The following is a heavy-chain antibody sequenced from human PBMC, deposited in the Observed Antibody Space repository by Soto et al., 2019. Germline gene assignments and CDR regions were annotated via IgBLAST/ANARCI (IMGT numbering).Heavy chain of an antibody. CDR2: INPNSGAT. CDR3: AAILGGSGRFYYYGLDV. J-gene: IGHJ6*02. D-gene: IGHD1-26*01. CDR1: GYTFTDFF. Sequence: QVQLVQSGAEVKKPGASVKVSCTAFGYTFTDFFIHWVRQAPGQGLEWMGSINPNSGATTYAQRFLGRVTMTRDTSISTAYMDVSRLRSDDKAVYYCAAILGGSGRFYYYGLDVWGQGTTVTVSS. V-gene: IGHV1-2*02.